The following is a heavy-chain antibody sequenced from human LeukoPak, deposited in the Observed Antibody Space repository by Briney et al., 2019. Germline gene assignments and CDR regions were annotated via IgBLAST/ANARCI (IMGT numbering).Heavy chain of an antibody. J-gene: IGHJ4*02. CDR3: AKDQQQLVH. CDR1: GGSISSSN. D-gene: IGHD6-13*01. V-gene: IGHV3-23*01. CDR2: ISGSGGST. Sequence: PSETLSLTCAVSGGSISSSNWWSWVRQAPGKGLEWVSAISGSGGSTYYADSVKGRFTISRDNSKNTLYLQMNSLRAEDTAVYYCAKDQQQLVHWGQGTLVTVSS.